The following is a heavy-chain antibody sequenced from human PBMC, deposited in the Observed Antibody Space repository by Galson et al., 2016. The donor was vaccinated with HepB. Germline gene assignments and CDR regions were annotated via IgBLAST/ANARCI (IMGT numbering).Heavy chain of an antibody. CDR1: GFTFENAW. J-gene: IGHJ4*02. V-gene: IGHV3-66*02. Sequence: SLRLSCAASGFTFENAWMSWVRQAPGKGLECVSVTYGGATTYYADSVKGRFTISRDSSANTVYLQMNSLRVEDTAMYYCVRDNRYYLDYWGQGTLVTVSS. CDR3: VRDNRYYLDY. CDR2: TYGGATT.